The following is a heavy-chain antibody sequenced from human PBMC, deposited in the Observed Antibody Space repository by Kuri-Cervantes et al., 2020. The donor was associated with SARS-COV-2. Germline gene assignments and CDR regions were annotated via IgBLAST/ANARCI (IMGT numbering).Heavy chain of an antibody. J-gene: IGHJ4*02. CDR3: ARRGTIFGVATFDY. Sequence: SETLSLTCTVSGGFISSSSYYWSWIRQPPGKGLEWIGYIYYSGSTNYNPSLKSRVTISVDTSKNQFSLKLSSVTAADTAVYYCARRGTIFGVATFDYWGQGTLVTDSS. D-gene: IGHD3-3*01. CDR2: IYYSGST. V-gene: IGHV4-61*01. CDR1: GGFISSSSYY.